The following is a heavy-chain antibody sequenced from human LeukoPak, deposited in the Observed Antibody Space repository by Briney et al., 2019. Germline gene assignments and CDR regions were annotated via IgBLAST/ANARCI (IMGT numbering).Heavy chain of an antibody. CDR1: RFTFSTYA. J-gene: IGHJ4*02. Sequence: GGSLRLSRAVSRFTFSTYAMSWVRQAPGQGLEWVSAISANGADKYYAGSVKGRFTISRDNSKNTLFLQMTSLRVEDTAVYYCANYRKPQGLDYWGQGTLVTVSS. CDR3: ANYRKPQGLDY. V-gene: IGHV3-23*01. CDR2: ISANGADK. D-gene: IGHD1-14*01.